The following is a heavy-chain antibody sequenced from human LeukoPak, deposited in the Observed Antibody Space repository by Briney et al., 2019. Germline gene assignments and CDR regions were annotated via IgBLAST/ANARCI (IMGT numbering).Heavy chain of an antibody. CDR3: ARPQGAYCYYMDV. Sequence: GGSLRLSCTASRFTFSNAWMTWVRQAPGKGLEWVSYISSSSSAIYYADSVKGRFTISRDNAKNSLFLQMNYLRAEDTAVYYCARPQGAYCYYMDVWGKGTTVTVSS. CDR2: ISSSSSAI. D-gene: IGHD3-16*01. CDR1: RFTFSNAW. J-gene: IGHJ6*03. V-gene: IGHV3-48*01.